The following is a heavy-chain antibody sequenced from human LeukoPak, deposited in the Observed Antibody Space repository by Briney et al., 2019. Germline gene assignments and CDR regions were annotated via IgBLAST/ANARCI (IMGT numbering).Heavy chain of an antibody. D-gene: IGHD5-24*01. CDR1: GFNFDDYA. CDR2: ISGDGGST. CDR3: AKFTRWLQSAHDYFDY. Sequence: GGSLRLSCAASGFNFDDYAMHWVRQAPGKGLEWVSLISGDGGSTYYADSVKGRFTISRDNSKNSLYLQMNSLRTEDTALCYCAKFTRWLQSAHDYFDYWGQGTLVTVSS. V-gene: IGHV3-43*02. J-gene: IGHJ4*02.